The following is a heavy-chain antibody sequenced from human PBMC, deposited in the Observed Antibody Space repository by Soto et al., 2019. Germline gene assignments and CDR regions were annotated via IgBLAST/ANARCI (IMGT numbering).Heavy chain of an antibody. CDR3: ASIVATIDY. CDR2: IYPSDSYT. CDR1: GYSFTSYW. D-gene: IGHD5-12*01. V-gene: IGHV5-10-1*01. J-gene: IGHJ4*02. Sequence: PGESLKISCKGSGYSFTSYWISWVRQMPGKGLEWMGKIYPSDSYTNYSPSFQGHVTISADKSISTAYLQWSSLKASDTAMYYCASIVATIDYWGQGTLVTVSS.